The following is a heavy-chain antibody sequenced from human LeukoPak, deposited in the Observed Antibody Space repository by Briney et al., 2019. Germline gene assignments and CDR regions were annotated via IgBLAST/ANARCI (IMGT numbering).Heavy chain of an antibody. D-gene: IGHD4-17*01. V-gene: IGHV4-4*07. Sequence: SETLSLTCTVSGGSIRNDYWGWIRQPAGKGLEWIGRIYPSGGTNYNPSLKSRVTMSTDTSKNHFSLKLRSVTAADTAVYYCAREYGDLDYWGQGTLVTVSS. CDR3: AREYGDLDY. CDR1: GGSIRNDY. J-gene: IGHJ4*02. CDR2: IYPSGGT.